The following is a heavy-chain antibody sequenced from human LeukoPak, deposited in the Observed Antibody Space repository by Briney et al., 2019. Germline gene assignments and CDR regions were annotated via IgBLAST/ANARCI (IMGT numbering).Heavy chain of an antibody. J-gene: IGHJ4*02. CDR3: ARSEYSGSYPYRN. Sequence: SETLSLTCAVYGGSFSGYYWSWIRQPPGKGLEWIGEINHSGSTNYNPSLKSRVTISVDTSKNQFFLKLSSVTAADTAVYYCARSEYSGSYPYRNWGQGTLVTVSS. CDR2: INHSGST. D-gene: IGHD1-26*01. V-gene: IGHV4-34*01. CDR1: GGSFSGYY.